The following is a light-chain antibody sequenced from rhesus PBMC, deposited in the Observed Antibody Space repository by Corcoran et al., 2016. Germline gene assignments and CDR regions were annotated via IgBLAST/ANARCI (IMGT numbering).Light chain of an antibody. J-gene: IGKJ3*01. Sequence: DIQMTQSPSSLSASVGDRVTIHCRASANVTNFLTWYQQQPGKAPNLLIDKAYTLQMGFPSRFSGSGVVTDYTFTSSIMQSEDVATEYCQHNYGTPFTFGTGTKLDIK. CDR2: KAY. V-gene: IGKV1-74*01. CDR1: ANVTNF. CDR3: QHNYGTPFT.